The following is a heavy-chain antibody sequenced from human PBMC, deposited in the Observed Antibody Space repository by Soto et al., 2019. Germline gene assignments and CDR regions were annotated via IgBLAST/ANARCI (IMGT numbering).Heavy chain of an antibody. Sequence: GASVKVSCKASGYTFTSYDINWVRQATGQGLEWMGWMNPNSGNTGYAQKFQGRVTMTRNTSISTAYMELSSLRSEDTAVYYCARAGSENIVVVVAEDYYYGMDVWGQGTKVTVSS. CDR3: ARAGSENIVVVVAEDYYYGMDV. V-gene: IGHV1-8*01. CDR1: GYTFTSYD. D-gene: IGHD2-15*01. J-gene: IGHJ6*02. CDR2: MNPNSGNT.